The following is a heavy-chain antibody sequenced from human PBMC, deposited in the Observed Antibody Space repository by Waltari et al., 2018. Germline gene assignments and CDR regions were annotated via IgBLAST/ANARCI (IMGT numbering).Heavy chain of an antibody. J-gene: IGHJ3*02. CDR3: VRAHSGSYLRRAFDI. V-gene: IGHV3-21*01. D-gene: IGHD1-26*01. Sequence: EVQLVESGGGLVKPGGSLRLSCAASGFTFSSYSMNWVRQAPGKGLEWVSSISSSSSYIYYADSVKGRFTISRDNAKNSLYLQMNSLRAEDTAVYYCVRAHSGSYLRRAFDIWGQGTMVTVSS. CDR1: GFTFSSYS. CDR2: ISSSSSYI.